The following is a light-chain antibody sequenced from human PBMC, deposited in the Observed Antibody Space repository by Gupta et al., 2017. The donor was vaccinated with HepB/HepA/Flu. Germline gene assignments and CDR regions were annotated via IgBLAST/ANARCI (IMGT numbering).Light chain of an antibody. V-gene: IGKV1-12*01. J-gene: IGKJ4*01. Sequence: DIQMTQSPSSVSASVGDRVTITCRANQNINKWLVWYQQKPGRVPKFLMSAASMLQSGVPSRFSASGSETDFTLTISSLQPEDFAIYYCQHFAYLPLTFGRGTTVELK. CDR3: QHFAYLPLT. CDR2: AAS. CDR1: QNINKW.